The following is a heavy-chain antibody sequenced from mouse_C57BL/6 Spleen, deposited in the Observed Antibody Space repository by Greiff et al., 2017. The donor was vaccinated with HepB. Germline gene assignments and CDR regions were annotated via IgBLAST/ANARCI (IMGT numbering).Heavy chain of an antibody. CDR1: GFTFSSYT. CDR2: ISGGGGNT. Sequence: DVMLVESGGGLVKPGGSLKLSCAASGFTFSSYTMSWVRQTPEKRLEWVATISGGGGNTYYPDSVKGRFTISRDNAKNTLYLQMSSLRSEDTALYYCARHGNGYPFAYWGQGTLVTVSA. V-gene: IGHV5-9*01. J-gene: IGHJ3*01. CDR3: ARHGNGYPFAY. D-gene: IGHD2-2*01.